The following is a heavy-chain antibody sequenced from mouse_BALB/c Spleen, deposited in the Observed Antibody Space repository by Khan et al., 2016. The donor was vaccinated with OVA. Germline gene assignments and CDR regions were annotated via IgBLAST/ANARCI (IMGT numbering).Heavy chain of an antibody. CDR1: GFSLTNYG. CDR3: VNFNYGYYAMDY. J-gene: IGHJ4*01. V-gene: IGHV2-3*01. D-gene: IGHD1-2*01. CDR2: IWGDGST. Sequence: QVQLKESGPGLVAPSQSLSITCTVSGFSLTNYGVNWVRQPPGKGLEWLGIIWGDGSTNYHSAFISRLSISKDHSKSQVFLKLNSLQTDDTATYYCVNFNYGYYAMDYWGQGTSVTVSS.